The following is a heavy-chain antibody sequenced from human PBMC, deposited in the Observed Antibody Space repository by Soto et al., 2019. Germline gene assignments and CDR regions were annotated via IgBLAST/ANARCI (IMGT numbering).Heavy chain of an antibody. D-gene: IGHD3-3*01. J-gene: IGHJ4*02. CDR2: ISSSSSTI. Sequence: EVQLVESGGGLVQPGGSLRLSCAASGFTFSSYSMNWVRQAPGKGLEWVSYISSSSSTIYYADSVKGRFTISRDTAKNSLYRQMNSLRYEDTVVYYCARGLRLRFLEWLCTFDYWGQGTLVTVSS. V-gene: IGHV3-48*02. CDR1: GFTFSSYS. CDR3: ARGLRLRFLEWLCTFDY.